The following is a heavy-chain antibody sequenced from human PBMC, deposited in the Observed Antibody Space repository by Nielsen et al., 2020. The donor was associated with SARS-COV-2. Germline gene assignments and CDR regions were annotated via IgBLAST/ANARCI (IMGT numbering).Heavy chain of an antibody. CDR3: ARRLYFFGSGNPKPFDY. CDR1: GDSITSNSYY. J-gene: IGHJ4*02. D-gene: IGHD3-10*01. Sequence: GSLRLSCTVSGDSITSNSYYWGWIRQPPGKGLEWIGSISYTENTYYNPSLKSRVTISVDTSKNQFSLKLSSVTAADTAVYYCARRLYFFGSGNPKPFDYWGQGSLVTVSS. V-gene: IGHV4-39*01. CDR2: ISYTENT.